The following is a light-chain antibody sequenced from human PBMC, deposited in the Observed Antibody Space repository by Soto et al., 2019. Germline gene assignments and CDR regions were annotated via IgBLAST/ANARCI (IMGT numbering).Light chain of an antibody. J-gene: IGLJ2*01. CDR3: SSYTSSSTPL. CDR1: SSDVGGYNY. CDR2: DVS. V-gene: IGLV2-14*01. Sequence: QSVLTQPASVSGSPGQSITISCTGTSSDVGGYNYVSLYQQHPGKAPKLMIYDVSNRPSGVSNRFSGSKSGNTASLTISGLQAEDEADYYCSSYTSSSTPLFGGGTKVTVL.